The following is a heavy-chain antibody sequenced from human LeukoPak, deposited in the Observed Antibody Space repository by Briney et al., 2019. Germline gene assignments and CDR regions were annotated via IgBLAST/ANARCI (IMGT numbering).Heavy chain of an antibody. J-gene: IGHJ6*02. CDR3: ARDMGSGSYTYGMDV. CDR2: IYSGGST. CDR1: GFTVSSNY. D-gene: IGHD3-10*01. V-gene: IGHV3-66*02. Sequence: GGSLRLSCAASGFTVSSNYMSWVRQAPGKGLEWVSAIYSGGSTYYADSMKGRFTISRDNSKNTLYLQMNSLRAEDTAVYYCARDMGSGSYTYGMDVWGQGTTVTVSS.